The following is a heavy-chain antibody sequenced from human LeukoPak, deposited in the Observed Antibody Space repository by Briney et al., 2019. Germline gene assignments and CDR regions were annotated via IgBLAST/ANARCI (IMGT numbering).Heavy chain of an antibody. J-gene: IGHJ4*02. V-gene: IGHV1-18*01. CDR2: ISANSGNT. D-gene: IGHD2-21*02. Sequence: GASVKVSCTASSYTFTNYGISWVRQAPGQGLEWMGWISANSGNTNYAQKFQGRVSMTTDTSTTTAYLELRSLRSDDTAVYYCARDSPNMVTKFFWHFWGQGTLVTVSS. CDR3: ARDSPNMVTKFFWHF. CDR1: SYTFTNYG.